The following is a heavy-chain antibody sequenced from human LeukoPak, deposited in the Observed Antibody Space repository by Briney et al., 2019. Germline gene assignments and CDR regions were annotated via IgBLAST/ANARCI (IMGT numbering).Heavy chain of an antibody. J-gene: IGHJ5*02. CDR3: ARVPAAYADNWFDP. D-gene: IGHD2-2*01. CDR2: IIPIFGTA. CDR1: GGTFSSYA. Sequence: GSSVKVSCKASGGTFSSYAIGWVRQAPGQGLEWMGGIIPIFGTANYAQKFQGRVTITTDESTSTAYMELSSLRSEDTAVYYCARVPAAYADNWFDPWGQGTLVTVSS. V-gene: IGHV1-69*05.